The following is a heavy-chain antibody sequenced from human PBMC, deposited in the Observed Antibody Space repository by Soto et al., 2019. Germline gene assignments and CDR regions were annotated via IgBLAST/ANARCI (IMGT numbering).Heavy chain of an antibody. CDR1: GGSISSSSYY. D-gene: IGHD3-22*01. Sequence: PSETLSLTCTVSGGSISSSSYYWGWIRRPPGKGLEWIGSIYYSGSTYYNPSLKSRVTISVDTSKNQFSLKLSSVTAADTAVYYCARRLYYDSSGFEGGGTDVWGQGTTVTVSS. CDR2: IYYSGST. V-gene: IGHV4-39*01. CDR3: ARRLYYDSSGFEGGGTDV. J-gene: IGHJ6*02.